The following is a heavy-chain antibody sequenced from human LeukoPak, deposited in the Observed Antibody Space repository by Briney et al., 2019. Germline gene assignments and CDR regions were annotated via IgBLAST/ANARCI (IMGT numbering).Heavy chain of an antibody. CDR2: IYSGDT. D-gene: IGHD6-13*01. CDR3: ARGVYIAAAQYAY. V-gene: IGHV4-4*07. CDR1: GGSISSNS. J-gene: IGHJ4*02. Sequence: PSETLSLTCTVSGGSISSNSWSWVRQPAGKGLEWIGRIYSGDTNYNPSLKSRVSISVDTSKNQFSLKLSSVTAADTAVYYCARGVYIAAAQYAYWGQGTLVTVSS.